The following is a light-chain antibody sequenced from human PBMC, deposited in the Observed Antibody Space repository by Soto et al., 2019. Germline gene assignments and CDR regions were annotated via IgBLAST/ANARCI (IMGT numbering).Light chain of an antibody. CDR2: KAT. CDR1: QSVDIW. V-gene: IGKV1-5*03. CDR3: QHYYSYSGT. J-gene: IGKJ2*01. Sequence: GDTVTITCRASQSVDIWLAWYQQKPGKAPKVLIYKATFLQRGVPSRFSGSGSGTEFTLTISSLQPDDFATYYCQHYYSYSGTFGQGTKLEIK.